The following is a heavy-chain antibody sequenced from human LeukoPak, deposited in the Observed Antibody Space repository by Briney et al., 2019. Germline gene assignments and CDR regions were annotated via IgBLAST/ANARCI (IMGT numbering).Heavy chain of an antibody. Sequence: GGSLRLSCAASGFTFSDYYMSWIRQAPGKGLEWVSYISSSGSTIYYADSVKGRFTISRDNAKNSLYLQMNSLRAEDTAVYYCARQDIDNWNYGGYFDYWGQGTLVTVSS. CDR3: ARQDIDNWNYGGYFDY. J-gene: IGHJ4*02. D-gene: IGHD1-7*01. V-gene: IGHV3-11*04. CDR2: ISSSGSTI. CDR1: GFTFSDYY.